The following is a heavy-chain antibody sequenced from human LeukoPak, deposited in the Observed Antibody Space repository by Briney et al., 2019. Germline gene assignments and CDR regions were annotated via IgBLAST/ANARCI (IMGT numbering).Heavy chain of an antibody. V-gene: IGHV3-23*01. CDR1: GFTFSSYD. CDR2: ISGSGGST. J-gene: IGHJ4*02. Sequence: GGSLRLSCAASGFTFSSYDMSWVRQAPGKGLEWVSAISGSGGSTYYADSVKGRFTISRDNSKNTLYLQMNSLRAEDTAVYYCAKVYLGDIVVVPAADFDYWGQGTLVTVSS. CDR3: AKVYLGDIVVVPAADFDY. D-gene: IGHD2-2*01.